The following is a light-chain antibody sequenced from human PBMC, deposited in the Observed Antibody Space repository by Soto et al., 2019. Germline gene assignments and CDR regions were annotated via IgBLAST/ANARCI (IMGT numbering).Light chain of an antibody. Sequence: DLVLTQSPDSLAVSLGERATINCKSSQSVLYSSNNKNYLVWYQQKPGQPPKLLIYWASTRESGVPDRFSGSGSGTDFTLTISSLQAEDVAVYYCQQYYSTPLTFGGGTKVDIK. J-gene: IGKJ4*01. CDR2: WAS. CDR1: QSVLYSSNNKNY. V-gene: IGKV4-1*01. CDR3: QQYYSTPLT.